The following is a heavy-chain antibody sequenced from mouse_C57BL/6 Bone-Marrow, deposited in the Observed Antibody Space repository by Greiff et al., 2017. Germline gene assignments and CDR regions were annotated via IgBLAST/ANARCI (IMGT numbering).Heavy chain of an antibody. J-gene: IGHJ4*01. CDR3: ASQGDINPYAMDY. Sequence: VQLQESGPELVKPGASVKISCKASGYSFTGYRMTWVKQSHGKRLEWIGVINPSYGTTSYNEKFKGKATLTVDQSSSTAYMQLNSLTSEDSAVYYCASQGDINPYAMDYWGQGTSVTVSS. V-gene: IGHV1-39*01. CDR2: INPSYGTT. D-gene: IGHD1-1*01. CDR1: GYSFTGYR.